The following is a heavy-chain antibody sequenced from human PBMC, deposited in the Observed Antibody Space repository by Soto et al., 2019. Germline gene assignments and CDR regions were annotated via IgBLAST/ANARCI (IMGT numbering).Heavy chain of an antibody. J-gene: IGHJ4*02. Sequence: ASVKVSCKASGYTFTSYGISWVRQAPGQGLEWMGWISAYNGNTNYAQKLQGRVTMTTDTSTSTACMELRSLRSDDTAVYYCARDREWKSSSSVFDYWGQGTLVTVSS. D-gene: IGHD6-6*01. CDR2: ISAYNGNT. V-gene: IGHV1-18*01. CDR3: ARDREWKSSSSVFDY. CDR1: GYTFTSYG.